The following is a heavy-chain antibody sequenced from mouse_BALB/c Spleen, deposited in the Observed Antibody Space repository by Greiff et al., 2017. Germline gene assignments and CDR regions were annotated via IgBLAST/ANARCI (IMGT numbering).Heavy chain of an antibody. D-gene: IGHD1-1*01. V-gene: IGHV5-6*01. CDR2: ISSGGSYT. Sequence: EVNVVESGGDLVKPGGSLKLSCAASGFTFSSYGMSWVRQTPDKRLEWVATISSGGSYTYYPDSVKGRFTISRDNAKNTLYLQMSSLKSEDTAMYYCARHVYGSSYAFAYWGQGTLVTVSA. CDR3: ARHVYGSSYAFAY. CDR1: GFTFSSYG. J-gene: IGHJ3*01.